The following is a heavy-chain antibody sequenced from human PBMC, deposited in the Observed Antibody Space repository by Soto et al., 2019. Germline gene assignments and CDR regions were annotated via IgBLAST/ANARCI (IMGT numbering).Heavy chain of an antibody. Sequence: SETLSLTCTVSGGSISSYYWSWIRQPPGKGLEWIGYIYYSGSTNYNPSLKSRVTISVDTSKNQFSLKLSSVTAADTAVYYCARGSYYAHSLFDPWGQGTLVTVSS. J-gene: IGHJ5*02. D-gene: IGHD1-26*01. CDR2: IYYSGST. CDR1: GGSISSYY. V-gene: IGHV4-59*01. CDR3: ARGSYYAHSLFDP.